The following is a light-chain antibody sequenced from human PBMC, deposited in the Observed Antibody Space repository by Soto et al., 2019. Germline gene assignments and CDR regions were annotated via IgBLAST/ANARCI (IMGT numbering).Light chain of an antibody. CDR1: SSDVGGYYY. Sequence: QSALTQPASVSGSPGPAITISCTGTSSDVGGYYYVSWYQQQPGKAPKLMIYDVSKRPSGVSYRFSGSKSGNTASLTISGLQAEDEADYYCSSYTTTSTVVFGGGTKVTVL. V-gene: IGLV2-14*01. CDR3: SSYTTTSTVV. J-gene: IGLJ2*01. CDR2: DVS.